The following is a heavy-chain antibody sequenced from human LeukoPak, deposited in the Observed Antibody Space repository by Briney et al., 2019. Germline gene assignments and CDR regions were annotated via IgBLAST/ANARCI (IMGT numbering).Heavy chain of an antibody. Sequence: GWSLTLSCAASGFTFSTYEMNWVRQAPGKGLEWVSYIDRSGSTLYYADSVKGRFAISRDNAKNSLYLQMNSLRAEDTAVYYCARERPNCGGDCSDYWGQGSLVAVSS. J-gene: IGHJ4*01. V-gene: IGHV3-48*03. CDR1: GFTFSTYE. CDR2: IDRSGSTL. D-gene: IGHD2-21*01. CDR3: ARERPNCGGDCSDY.